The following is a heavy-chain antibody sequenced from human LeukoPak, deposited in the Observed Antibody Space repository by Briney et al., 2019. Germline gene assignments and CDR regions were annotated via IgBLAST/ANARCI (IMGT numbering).Heavy chain of an antibody. CDR2: IYYSGST. Sequence: SETLSLTCTGSGGSIRSYYWSWIRQPPGKGLEWVGYIYYSGSTNYNPSLKSRVTISVDTSKNQFSLKLSSVTAADKSVYYCATGVVIHAFDLWGQGTMVTVSS. J-gene: IGHJ3*01. CDR1: GGSIRSYY. CDR3: ATGVVIHAFDL. V-gene: IGHV4-59*08. D-gene: IGHD3-3*01.